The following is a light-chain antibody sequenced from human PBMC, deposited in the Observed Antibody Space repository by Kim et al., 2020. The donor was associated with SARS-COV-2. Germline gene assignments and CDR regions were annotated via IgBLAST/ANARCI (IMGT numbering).Light chain of an antibody. CDR2: GAS. V-gene: IGKV3-15*01. CDR3: QQYDNWPPIT. Sequence: PGERATLSCRASQSVSSNLAWYQQKPGQAPRLLFYGASIRATGIPPRFSASGSGTEFTLTISSLQSEDFAVYYCQQYDNWPPITFGQGTRLEIK. CDR1: QSVSSN. J-gene: IGKJ5*01.